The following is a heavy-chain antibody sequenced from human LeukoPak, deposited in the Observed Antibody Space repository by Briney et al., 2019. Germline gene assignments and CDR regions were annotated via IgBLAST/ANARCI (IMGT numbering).Heavy chain of an antibody. CDR1: GFTFSSYS. V-gene: IGHV3-48*01. CDR3: ARDPPGDY. J-gene: IGHJ4*02. CDR2: ISSSSSTI. Sequence: QPGGSLRLSCAASGFTFSSYSMNWVRQAPGKGLDWVSYISSSSSTINYADSVKGRFTISRDNAKNSLYLQMDSLRAEDTAVYYCARDPPGDYWGQGTLVTVSS.